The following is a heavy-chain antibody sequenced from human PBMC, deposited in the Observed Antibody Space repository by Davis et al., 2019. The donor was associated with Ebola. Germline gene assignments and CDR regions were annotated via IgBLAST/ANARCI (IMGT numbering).Heavy chain of an antibody. Sequence: GGSLRLSCAASGFTVSSNYMTWVRQAPGKGLEWVSIIFSADTTYYADSVKGRFTISRDDAKNSLYLQMNSLRDDDTAVYYCARDSGTYSAQYWGQGTLVTVSS. CDR3: ARDSGTYSAQY. V-gene: IGHV3-66*01. CDR2: IFSADTT. J-gene: IGHJ4*02. CDR1: GFTVSSNY. D-gene: IGHD1-26*01.